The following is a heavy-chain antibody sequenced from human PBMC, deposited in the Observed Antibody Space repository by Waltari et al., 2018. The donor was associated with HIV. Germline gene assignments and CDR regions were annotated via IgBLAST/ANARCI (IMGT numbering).Heavy chain of an antibody. J-gene: IGHJ5*02. Sequence: EVRLLESGGGLVRPGGSLRLSCAASGFRFSDYNVNWVRQGPGKGLEGVAYIGSLQNFIHYADAVKGRFTVSRENAKNSLYLQMNSLTAEDTAVYYCARGPSSGWSWFDPWGQGTLVTVSS. CDR2: IGSLQNFI. V-gene: IGHV3-21*05. D-gene: IGHD6-19*01. CDR1: GFRFSDYN. CDR3: ARGPSSGWSWFDP.